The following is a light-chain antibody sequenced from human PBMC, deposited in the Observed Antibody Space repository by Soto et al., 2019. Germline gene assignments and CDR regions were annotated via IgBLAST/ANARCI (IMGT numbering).Light chain of an antibody. V-gene: IGLV4-60*03. J-gene: IGLJ2*01. CDR1: SGHSSYI. Sequence: QPVLTQSSSASASLGSSVKLTCTLSSGHSSYIIAWHQQQPGKAPRYLMKLEGSGSYNTGSGVPDRFSGSSSAADRYLTISNLQSEDEADYYCETWDSNPSFGGGTKLTVL. CDR3: ETWDSNPS. CDR2: LEGSGSY.